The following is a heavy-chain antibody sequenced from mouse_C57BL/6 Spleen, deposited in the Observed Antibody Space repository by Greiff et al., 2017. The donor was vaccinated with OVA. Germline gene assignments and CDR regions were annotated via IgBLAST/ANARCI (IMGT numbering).Heavy chain of an antibody. CDR2: IDPETGGT. CDR3: TRSSGYRGFDY. Sequence: QVHVKQSGAELVRPGASVTLSCKASGYTFTDYEMHWVKQTPVHGLEWIGAIDPETGGTAYNQKFKGKAILTADKSSSTAYMELRSLTSEDSAVYYCTRSSGYRGFDYWGQGTTLTVSS. J-gene: IGHJ2*01. V-gene: IGHV1-15*01. CDR1: GYTFTDYE. D-gene: IGHD3-2*02.